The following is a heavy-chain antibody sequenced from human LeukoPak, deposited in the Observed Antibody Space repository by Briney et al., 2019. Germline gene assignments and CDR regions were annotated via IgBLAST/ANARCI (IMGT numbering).Heavy chain of an antibody. D-gene: IGHD6-13*01. J-gene: IGHJ6*02. CDR2: INPNSGGT. CDR1: GYTFTGYY. V-gene: IGHV1-2*02. CDR3: ARDQGTGQLYYGMDV. Sequence: GASVKVSCKASGYTFTGYYMHWVRQAPGQGLEWMGWINPNSGGTNSAQKFQGRVTMTRDTSINTAYMEPGSLRSDDAAVYYCARDQGTGQLYYGMDVWGQGTTVTVSS.